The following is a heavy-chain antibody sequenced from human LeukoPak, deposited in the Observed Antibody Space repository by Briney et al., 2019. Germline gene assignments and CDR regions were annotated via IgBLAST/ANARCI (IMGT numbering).Heavy chain of an antibody. D-gene: IGHD6-13*01. J-gene: IGHJ5*02. V-gene: IGHV1-69*13. Sequence: SVKVSCKASGGTFSSYAISWVRQAPGQGLEWMGGIIPIFGTANYAQKFQGRVTITADESTGTAYMELSSLRSEDTAVYYCARVGIAAAGTFWFDPWGQGTLVTVSS. CDR3: ARVGIAAAGTFWFDP. CDR1: GGTFSSYA. CDR2: IIPIFGTA.